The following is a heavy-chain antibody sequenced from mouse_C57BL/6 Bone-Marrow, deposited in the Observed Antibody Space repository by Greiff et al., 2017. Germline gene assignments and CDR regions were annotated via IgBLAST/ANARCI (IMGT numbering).Heavy chain of an antibody. CDR2: IYPRSGNT. V-gene: IGHV1-81*01. CDR1: GYTFTSYG. J-gene: IGHJ3*01. D-gene: IGHD2-4*01. Sequence: QVQLQQSGAELARPGASVKLSCKASGYTFTSYGISWVKQRTGQGLEWIGEIYPRSGNTYYNEKFKGKATLTADKSSSTAYMELRSLTSDDSAVYYCARTDYYYDDRFAYWGQGTLVTVSA. CDR3: ARTDYYYDDRFAY.